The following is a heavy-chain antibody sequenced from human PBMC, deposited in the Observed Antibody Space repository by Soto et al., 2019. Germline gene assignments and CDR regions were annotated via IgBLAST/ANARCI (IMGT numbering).Heavy chain of an antibody. D-gene: IGHD6-13*01. CDR1: GYSFTTYW. CDR3: ARHRRRYTSSWCQIDY. J-gene: IGHJ4*02. CDR2: IYPDDSDT. Sequence: GASLKISCKSSGYSFTTYWIGWVRQMPGKGLEWMGIIYPDDSDTRYSPSFQGQVTISVDKSIRTAYLQWSNLQASDTAIYYCARHRRRYTSSWCQIDYWGQGTLVTVSS. V-gene: IGHV5-51*01.